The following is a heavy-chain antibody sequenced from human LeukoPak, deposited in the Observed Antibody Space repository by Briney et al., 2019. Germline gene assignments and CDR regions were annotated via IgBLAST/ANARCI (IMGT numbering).Heavy chain of an antibody. Sequence: SETLSLTCTVAGGSISSYYWSWIRQSAGKGLEWIGRIYTSGSTNYNPSLKSRVTMSVDTSKNQFSLKLSSVTAADTAVYYCARNGGSGTYYDGSFDYWGQGTLVTVSS. J-gene: IGHJ4*02. V-gene: IGHV4-4*07. CDR2: IYTSGST. D-gene: IGHD1-26*01. CDR1: GGSISSYY. CDR3: ARNGGSGTYYDGSFDY.